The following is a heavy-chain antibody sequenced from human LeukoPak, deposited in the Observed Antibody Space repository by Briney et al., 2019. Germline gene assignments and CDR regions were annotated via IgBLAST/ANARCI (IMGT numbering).Heavy chain of an antibody. D-gene: IGHD2-15*01. V-gene: IGHV3-23*01. Sequence: GGSLRLSCAASGFTVSSNYMSWVRQAPGKGLEWVSSISDSGGSTYYADSVKGRFTISRDNSKNTLYLQMNSLRAEDTAVYYCAKDGYCSGGSCYLWYFDYWGQGTLVTVSS. CDR2: ISDSGGST. CDR1: GFTVSSNY. J-gene: IGHJ4*02. CDR3: AKDGYCSGGSCYLWYFDY.